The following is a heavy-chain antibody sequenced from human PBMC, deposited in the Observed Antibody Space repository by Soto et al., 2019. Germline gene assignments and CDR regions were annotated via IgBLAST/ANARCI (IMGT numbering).Heavy chain of an antibody. J-gene: IGHJ5*02. CDR1: GGTFSRNA. CDR3: VRGRYCSGGSCYSGWS. Sequence: QVQLVQSGAEVKKTGSSVKVSCKASGGTFSRNAVNWVRQAPGQGLEWMGGIVPFFGRTIYAQRFQGRVTFTADESTTYMELRSLRSEDTAVYYCVRGRYCSGGSCYSGWSWGQGTLVTVSS. CDR2: IVPFFGRT. V-gene: IGHV1-69*12. D-gene: IGHD2-15*01.